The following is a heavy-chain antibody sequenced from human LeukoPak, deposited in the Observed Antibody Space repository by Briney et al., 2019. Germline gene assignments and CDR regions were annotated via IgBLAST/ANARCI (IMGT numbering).Heavy chain of an antibody. CDR1: GFTFSSYG. CDR2: IKQDGSEK. V-gene: IGHV3-7*01. Sequence: GGSLRLSCAASGFTFSSYGMHWVRQAPGKGLEWVANIKQDGSEKYYVDSVKGRFTISRDNAKNSLYLQMNSLRAEDTAVYYCARDISSGYYYVPLDYWGQGTLVTVSS. D-gene: IGHD3-22*01. CDR3: ARDISSGYYYVPLDY. J-gene: IGHJ4*02.